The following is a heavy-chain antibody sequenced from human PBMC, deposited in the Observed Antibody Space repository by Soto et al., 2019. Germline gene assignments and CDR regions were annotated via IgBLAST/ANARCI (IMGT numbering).Heavy chain of an antibody. J-gene: IGHJ4*01. CDR3: ARGGYDFSGVNFDEGFDF. CDR2: IFYTGIT. V-gene: IGHV4-59*11. Sequence: SETLSLTCSVSGGSLSSHWWTWIRQPPGKGLQWVGHIFYTGITKYNPSLQSRVSISVDTSKDHFSLTLNSVTAADTAVYYCARGGYDFSGVNFDEGFDFWGQGIPVTVSS. D-gene: IGHD3-22*01. CDR1: GGSLSSHW.